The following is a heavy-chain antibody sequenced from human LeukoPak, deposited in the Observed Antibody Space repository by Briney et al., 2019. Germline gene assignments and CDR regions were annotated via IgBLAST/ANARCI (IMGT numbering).Heavy chain of an antibody. D-gene: IGHD3-22*01. CDR3: AKDTLRSAEGYF. J-gene: IGHJ4*02. Sequence: GSLRLSCAASGFTFSSYGMHWVRQAPGKGLEWVAFIRYDGSNKYYADSVKGRFTISRDNSKSTLYLQMDSLRAEDTAVYYCAKDTLRSAEGYFWGQGILVTVSS. CDR2: IRYDGSNK. V-gene: IGHV3-30*02. CDR1: GFTFSSYG.